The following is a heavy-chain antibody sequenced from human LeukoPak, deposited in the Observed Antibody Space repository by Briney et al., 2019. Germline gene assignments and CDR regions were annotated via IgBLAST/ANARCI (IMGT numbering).Heavy chain of an antibody. D-gene: IGHD6-19*01. CDR2: IKSKTDGGTT. CDR1: GFTFSSYW. Sequence: GGSLRLSCAASGFTFSSYWMNWVRQAPGKGLEWVGRIKSKTDGGTTDYAAPVKGRFTISRDDSKNTLYLQMNSLKTEDTAVYYCTTLSSGWYPYYFDYWGQGTLVTVSS. J-gene: IGHJ4*02. V-gene: IGHV3-15*07. CDR3: TTLSSGWYPYYFDY.